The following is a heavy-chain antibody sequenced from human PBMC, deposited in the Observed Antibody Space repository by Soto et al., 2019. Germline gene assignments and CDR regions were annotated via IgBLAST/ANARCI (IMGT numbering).Heavy chain of an antibody. CDR2: IYHTGSA. CDR3: ARRTTGSGWYPMFDT. J-gene: IGHJ5*02. Sequence: QVQLQESGPGLVKPSGTLSLTCAVSGASMTSSHWWSWVRQPPGKGLEWIGEIYHTGSANYKPSLESRVTISVDKSTNRFSLILTSVTAAATATYYCARRTTGSGWYPMFDTWGQGALVTVSS. CDR1: GASMTSSHW. D-gene: IGHD6-19*01. V-gene: IGHV4-4*02.